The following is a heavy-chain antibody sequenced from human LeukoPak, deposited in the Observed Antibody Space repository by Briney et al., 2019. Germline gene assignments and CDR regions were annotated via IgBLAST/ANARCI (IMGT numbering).Heavy chain of an antibody. D-gene: IGHD3-10*01. V-gene: IGHV3-74*01. CDR2: INSDGSST. CDR3: ARDPGPREVRGVINAFDI. CDR1: GFTFSSYW. J-gene: IGHJ3*02. Sequence: GGSLRLSCAASGFTFSSYWMHWVRQAPGKGLVWVSRINSDGSSTSYADSVKGRFTISRDNAKNTLYLQMNSLRAEDTAVYYCARDPGPREVRGVINAFDIWGQGTMVTVSS.